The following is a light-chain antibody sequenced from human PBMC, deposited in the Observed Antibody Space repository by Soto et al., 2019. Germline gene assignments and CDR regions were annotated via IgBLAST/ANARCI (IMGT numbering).Light chain of an antibody. CDR2: TAS. CDR3: QQCYSTPRT. CDR1: QSIVSY. V-gene: IGKV1-39*01. J-gene: IGKJ2*02. Sequence: DIQMTQSPSSLSVSVGDRVTITCRASQSIVSYLNWYQQKLGKAPKFLIYTASNLQRGVPSRFSGSGSGTDFTLTISHLHPEDFATYYCQQCYSTPRTFGQGTKLEIK.